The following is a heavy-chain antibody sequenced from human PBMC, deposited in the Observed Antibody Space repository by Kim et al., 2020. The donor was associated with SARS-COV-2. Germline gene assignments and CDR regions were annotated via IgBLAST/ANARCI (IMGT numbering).Heavy chain of an antibody. V-gene: IGHV3-23*01. CDR3: AKYRGIVVVKDAFDI. CDR1: GFTFSSFA. D-gene: IGHD2-2*01. J-gene: IGHJ3*02. Sequence: GGSLRLSCAASGFTFSSFAMSWVRQAPGKGLEWVSAISGSGGSTYYADSVKGRFTISRDNSKNTLYLQMNSLRAEDTAVYYCAKYRGIVVVKDAFDIWGQGTMVTVSS. CDR2: ISGSGGST.